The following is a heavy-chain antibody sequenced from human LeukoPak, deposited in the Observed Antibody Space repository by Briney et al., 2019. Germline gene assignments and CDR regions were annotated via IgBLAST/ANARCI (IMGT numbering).Heavy chain of an antibody. J-gene: IGHJ4*02. Sequence: GGSLRLSCAASGFTFSSYSMNWVRQAPGKGLEWVSYISSSSSTIYYADSVKGRFTISRDNAKNSLYLQMNSLRAEDTAVYYCARGPSMVRGVIGYWGQGTLVTVSS. V-gene: IGHV3-48*04. CDR1: GFTFSSYS. D-gene: IGHD3-10*01. CDR3: ARGPSMVRGVIGY. CDR2: ISSSSSTI.